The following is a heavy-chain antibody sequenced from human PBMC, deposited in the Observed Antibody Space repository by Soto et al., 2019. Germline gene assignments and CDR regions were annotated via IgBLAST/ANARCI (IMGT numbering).Heavy chain of an antibody. CDR2: IDPSDSYT. Sequence: GESLKISCKGSGYSFTIYWISWVRQMPGKGLEWMGRIDPSDSYTNYSPSFQGHVTISADKSISTAYLQWSSLKASDTAMYYCARXIGYSYGFDHYYYGMDVWGQGTTVTVSS. J-gene: IGHJ6*02. D-gene: IGHD5-18*01. V-gene: IGHV5-10-1*01. CDR3: ARXIGYSYGFDHYYYGMDV. CDR1: GYSFTIYW.